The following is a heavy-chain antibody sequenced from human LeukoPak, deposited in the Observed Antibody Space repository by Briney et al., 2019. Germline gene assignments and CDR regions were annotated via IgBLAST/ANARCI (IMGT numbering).Heavy chain of an antibody. Sequence: SVKVSCKASGGTFSSYAISWVRQAPGQGLEWMGGIIPIFGTANYAQKFQGRVTITTGESTSTAYMELSSLRSEDTAVYYCARAGGYCSSTSCYRHMDVWGKGTTVTVSS. J-gene: IGHJ6*03. CDR1: GGTFSSYA. D-gene: IGHD2-2*02. CDR3: ARAGGYCSSTSCYRHMDV. CDR2: IIPIFGTA. V-gene: IGHV1-69*05.